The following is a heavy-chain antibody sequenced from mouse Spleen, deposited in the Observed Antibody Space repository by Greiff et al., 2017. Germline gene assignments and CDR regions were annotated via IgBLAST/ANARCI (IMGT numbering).Heavy chain of an antibody. CDR2: IDTSDSYT. CDR3: ARDYYGSSSIFDY. Sequence: LVESGAELVMPGASVKMSCKASGYTFTDYWMHWVKQRPGQGLEWIGAIDTSDSYTSYNQKFKGKATLTVDESSSTAYMQLSSLTSEDSAVYYCARDYYGSSSIFDYWGQGTTLTVSS. CDR1: GYTFTDYW. V-gene: IGHV1-69*01. D-gene: IGHD1-1*01. J-gene: IGHJ2*01.